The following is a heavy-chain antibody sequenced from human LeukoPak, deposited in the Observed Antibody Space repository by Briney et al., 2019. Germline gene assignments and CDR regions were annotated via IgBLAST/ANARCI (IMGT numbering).Heavy chain of an antibody. CDR1: GFTFSSYV. CDR3: ARDRRGYCSSTSCYHAYYYYYMDV. V-gene: IGHV3-53*01. J-gene: IGHJ6*03. Sequence: AGGSLRLSCAVSGFTFSSYVMSWVRQAPGKGLEWVSVIYSGGSTYYADSVKGRFTISRDNSKNTLYLQMNSLRAEDTAVYYCARDRRGYCSSTSCYHAYYYYYMDVWGKGTTVTISS. CDR2: IYSGGST. D-gene: IGHD2-2*01.